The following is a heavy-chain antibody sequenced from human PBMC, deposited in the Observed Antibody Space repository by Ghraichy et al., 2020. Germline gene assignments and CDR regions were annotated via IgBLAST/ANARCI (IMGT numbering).Heavy chain of an antibody. V-gene: IGHV4-34*01. J-gene: IGHJ4*02. D-gene: IGHD3-3*02. CDR3: ARGLFSTHYFDY. Sequence: SETLSLTCAVYGGSFSGYYWSWIRQPPGKGLEWIGEINHSGSTNYNPSLKSRVTISVDTSKNQFSLKLSSVTAADTAVYYCARGLFSTHYFDYWGQGTLVTVSS. CDR2: INHSGST. CDR1: GGSFSGYY.